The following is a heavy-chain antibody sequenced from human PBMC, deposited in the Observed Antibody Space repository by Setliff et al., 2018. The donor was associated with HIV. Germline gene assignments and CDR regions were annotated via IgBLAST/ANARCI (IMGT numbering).Heavy chain of an antibody. CDR2: IWHNGIHK. D-gene: IGHD2-15*01. CDR1: GFTFTNYG. J-gene: IGHJ4*02. CDR3: ACPDTAYCSGGSCWSGLDH. V-gene: IGHV3-33*01. Sequence: HPGGSLRLSCAASGFTFTNYGMHWVRQAPGKGLEWVAVIWHNGIHKYYAESVQGRFTISRDNSKNTLYLQMSSLRVEDTAVYYCACPDTAYCSGGSCWSGLDHWGQGTLVTVSS.